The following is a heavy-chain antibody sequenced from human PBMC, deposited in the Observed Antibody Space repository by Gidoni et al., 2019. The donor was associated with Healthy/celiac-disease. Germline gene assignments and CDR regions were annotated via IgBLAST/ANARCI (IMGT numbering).Heavy chain of an antibody. D-gene: IGHD3-10*01. CDR1: GGSFSGYY. CDR3: ARVRRPLSFGELTVKFRGYFDY. J-gene: IGHJ4*02. Sequence: QVQLQQWRAGLLKPSETLSLTCAVYGGSFSGYYWSWSRQPPGKGLEWIGEINHSGSTNYNPSLKSRVTISVDTSKNQFSLKLSSVTAADTAVYYCARVRRPLSFGELTVKFRGYFDYWGQGTLVTVSS. V-gene: IGHV4-34*01. CDR2: INHSGST.